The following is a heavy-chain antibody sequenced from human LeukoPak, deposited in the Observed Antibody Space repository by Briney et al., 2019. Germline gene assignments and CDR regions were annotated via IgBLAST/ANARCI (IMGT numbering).Heavy chain of an antibody. CDR1: GYTFTSYD. D-gene: IGHD2-2*01. Sequence: ASVKVSCKASGYTFTSYDINWVRQATRQGPEWMGWMNPNSGNTGYAQKFQGRVTMTRNTSISTAYMELSSLRSEDTAVYYCARGYCSSTTCYHYYYYMDVWGKGTTVTVSS. CDR3: ARGYCSSTTCYHYYYYMDV. V-gene: IGHV1-8*01. J-gene: IGHJ6*03. CDR2: MNPNSGNT.